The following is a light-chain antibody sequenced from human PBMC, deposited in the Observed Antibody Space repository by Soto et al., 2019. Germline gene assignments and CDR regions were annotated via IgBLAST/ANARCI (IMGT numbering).Light chain of an antibody. CDR1: QSVSSSY. CDR3: QQYGSSPLFT. V-gene: IGKV3-20*01. J-gene: IGKJ3*01. Sequence: EIVLTQSPGTLSLSPGERATLSCRASQSVSSSYLAWYQQKPGQAPRLLIHGAPARATVIPDRFSGSGSGTDFTLTISRLEPEDFAVYYCQQYGSSPLFTFGPGAKVDIK. CDR2: GAP.